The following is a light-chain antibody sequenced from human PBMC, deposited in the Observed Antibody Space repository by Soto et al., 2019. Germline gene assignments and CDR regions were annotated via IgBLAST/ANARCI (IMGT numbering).Light chain of an antibody. CDR3: QQLNSYPRT. CDR1: QGISSY. J-gene: IGKJ1*01. CDR2: AAS. Sequence: DIQLTQSPSFLSASVGDRVTITCRASQGISSYLAWYQQKPGKAPKLLIYAASTLQSGVPSRFSGRGSGTEFTLTVSSLQPEDLATYDCQQLNSYPRTFGQGTKVEIK. V-gene: IGKV1-9*01.